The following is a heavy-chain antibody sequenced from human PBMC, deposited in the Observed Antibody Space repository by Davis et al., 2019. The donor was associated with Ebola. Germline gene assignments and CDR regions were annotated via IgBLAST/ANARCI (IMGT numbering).Heavy chain of an antibody. Sequence: MPGGSLRLSCTVSGGSISSYYWSWIRQPPGKGLEWIGYIYYSGSTHYNPSLKSRVTISVDTSKNQFSLKLSSVTAADTAVYYCARSPFPGGIDYWGQGTLVTVSS. CDR3: ARSPFPGGIDY. V-gene: IGHV4-59*01. CDR1: GGSISSYY. J-gene: IGHJ4*02. D-gene: IGHD2/OR15-2a*01. CDR2: IYYSGST.